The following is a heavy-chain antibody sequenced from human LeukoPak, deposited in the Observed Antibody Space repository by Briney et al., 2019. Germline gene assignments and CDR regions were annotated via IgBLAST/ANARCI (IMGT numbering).Heavy chain of an antibody. D-gene: IGHD3-22*01. Sequence: KPGGSLRLSCAASGFTFSDYYMSWIRQAPGKGLEWVSYISSSSTYTNYADSVRGRFTISRDNAKNSLYLQMSIRRAEETAVYYCARHETPTIMIVVVNDAFDIWGQGTMVTVPS. J-gene: IGHJ3*02. CDR3: ARHETPTIMIVVVNDAFDI. V-gene: IGHV3-11*06. CDR2: ISSSSTYT. CDR1: GFTFSDYY.